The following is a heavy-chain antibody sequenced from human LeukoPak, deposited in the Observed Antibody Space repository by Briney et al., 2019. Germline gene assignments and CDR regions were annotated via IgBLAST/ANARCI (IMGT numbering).Heavy chain of an antibody. J-gene: IGHJ2*01. CDR2: IYTSGST. D-gene: IGHD3-22*01. V-gene: IGHV4-61*02. CDR3: ARDLTYYYDSSVWVFDL. CDR1: GDSISSGSYY. Sequence: PSQTLSLTCTVSGDSISSGSYYWSWIRQPAGKGLEWIGRIYTSGSTNYNPSLKSRVTISVDTSKNQFSLKLSSVTAADTAVYYCARDLTYYYDSSVWVFDLWGRGTLVTVSS.